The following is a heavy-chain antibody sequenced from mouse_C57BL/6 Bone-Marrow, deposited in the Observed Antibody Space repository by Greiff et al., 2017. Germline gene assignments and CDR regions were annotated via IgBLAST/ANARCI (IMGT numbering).Heavy chain of an antibody. V-gene: IGHV5-17*01. CDR3: ARLPSIYDGYDDAY. D-gene: IGHD2-3*01. CDR2: ISSGSSTI. J-gene: IGHJ3*01. CDR1: GFTFSDYG. Sequence: EVQGVASGGGLVKPGGSLKLSCAASGFTFSDYGMHWVRQAPEKGLEWVAYISSGSSTIYYEDTVKGRFTISRDNAKNTLFLQMTSLRSEDTAMYYCARLPSIYDGYDDAYWGQGTLVTVSA.